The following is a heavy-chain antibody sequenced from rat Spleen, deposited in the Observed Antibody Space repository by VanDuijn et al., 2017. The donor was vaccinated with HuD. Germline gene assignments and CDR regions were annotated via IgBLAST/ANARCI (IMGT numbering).Heavy chain of an antibody. CDR2: ISYDGGST. CDR1: GFTFSTYG. CDR3: VREDRGVDY. D-gene: IGHD4-3*01. J-gene: IGHJ2*01. Sequence: EVQLVESGGGLVQPGRSMKLSCAASGFTFSTYGMAWVRQAPKKGLEWVAYISYDGGSTYYRGSVKGRFTISRDNAKSTLYLQMDSLRSEDTATYYCVREDRGVDYWGQGVMVTVSS. V-gene: IGHV5-25*01.